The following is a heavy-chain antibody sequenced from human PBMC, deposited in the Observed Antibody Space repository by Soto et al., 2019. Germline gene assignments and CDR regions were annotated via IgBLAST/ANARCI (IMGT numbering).Heavy chain of an antibody. CDR1: GGSFSGYY. Sequence: QVQLQQWGAGLLKPSETLSLTCAVYGGSFSGYYWSWIRQPPGKGLEWIGEINHSGSTNYNPSLKSRVTISVDTSKNQFSLKLSSVTAADTAVYYCARVLGYHDDDAFDIWGQGTMVTVSS. J-gene: IGHJ3*02. CDR2: INHSGST. CDR3: ARVLGYHDDDAFDI. D-gene: IGHD2-15*01. V-gene: IGHV4-34*01.